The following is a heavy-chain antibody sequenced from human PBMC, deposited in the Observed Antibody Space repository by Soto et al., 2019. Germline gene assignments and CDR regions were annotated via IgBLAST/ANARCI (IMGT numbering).Heavy chain of an antibody. Sequence: QLQLQESGPGLVKPSETLSLTCTVSGGSISSSSYYWGWIRQPPGKGLEWIVSIYYSGSTYYNPSLKSRVTISVDTSKNQFSLKLSSVTAADTAVYYCAGSEYSSSWYLVPGSNWFDPWGQGTLVTVSS. CDR2: IYYSGST. J-gene: IGHJ5*02. D-gene: IGHD6-13*01. V-gene: IGHV4-39*01. CDR3: AGSEYSSSWYLVPGSNWFDP. CDR1: GGSISSSSYY.